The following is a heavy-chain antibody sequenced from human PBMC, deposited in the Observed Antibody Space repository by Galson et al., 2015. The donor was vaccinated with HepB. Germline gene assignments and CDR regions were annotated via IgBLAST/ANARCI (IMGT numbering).Heavy chain of an antibody. Sequence: QSGAEVKKPGESLKISCKGSGYSFTNYWIGWVRQMPGKGLEWMGSIYPGDSDTRYSPSFQGQVTISADKSINTAYLQWRSLKASDTAMYYCARHGCSGNSCYSHIDYWGQGTLVTVSS. D-gene: IGHD2-15*01. V-gene: IGHV5-51*01. CDR3: ARHGCSGNSCYSHIDY. CDR1: GYSFTNYW. CDR2: IYPGDSDT. J-gene: IGHJ4*02.